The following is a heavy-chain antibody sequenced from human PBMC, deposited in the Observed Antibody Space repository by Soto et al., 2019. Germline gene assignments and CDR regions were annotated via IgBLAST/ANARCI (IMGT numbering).Heavy chain of an antibody. Sequence: GGSLRLSCAASGFTFSSYAMHWVRQAPGKGLEWVAVISYDGSNKYYADSVKGRFTISRDNSKNTLYLQMNSLRAEDTAVYYCARAVASRSCDAFDIWGQGTMVTVSS. CDR2: ISYDGSNK. CDR3: ARAVASRSCDAFDI. V-gene: IGHV3-30-3*01. D-gene: IGHD2-15*01. J-gene: IGHJ3*02. CDR1: GFTFSSYA.